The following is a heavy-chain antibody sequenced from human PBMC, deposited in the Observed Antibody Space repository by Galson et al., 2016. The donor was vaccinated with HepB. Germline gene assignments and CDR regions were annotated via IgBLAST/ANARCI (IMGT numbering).Heavy chain of an antibody. D-gene: IGHD2-21*02. CDR2: INGGNGNT. CDR3: ARGSDVTCRGGDCTLDY. CDR1: GYTFSTYA. V-gene: IGHV1-3*01. J-gene: IGHJ4*02. Sequence: SVKASCKASGYTFSTYAIHWVRQAPGQSLEWMGWINGGNGNTKFSHKFQGRVSFTSDTSASTAYMELSSLRSEDTAVFYCARGSDVTCRGGDCTLDYWGQGTLVTVSS.